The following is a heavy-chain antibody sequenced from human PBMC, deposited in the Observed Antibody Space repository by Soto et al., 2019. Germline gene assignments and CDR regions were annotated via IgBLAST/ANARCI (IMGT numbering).Heavy chain of an antibody. Sequence: QVQLVQSGAEVKKPGASVKVSCKASGYTFTSHSISWVRRAPGEGLEWVGWISAYNGYTNYAENFQGRVTMTTDASTSTAYMELRSLRSDDTAVYYCARVGYYYGSGSYLFDPWGQGTLVTAS. D-gene: IGHD3-10*01. CDR3: ARVGYYYGSGSYLFDP. J-gene: IGHJ5*02. V-gene: IGHV1-18*04. CDR2: ISAYNGYT. CDR1: GYTFTSHS.